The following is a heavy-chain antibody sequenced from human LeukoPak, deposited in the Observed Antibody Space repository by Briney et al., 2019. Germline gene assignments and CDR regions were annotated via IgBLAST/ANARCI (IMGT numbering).Heavy chain of an antibody. J-gene: IGHJ5*02. CDR2: IIPIFGTA. CDR3: ARDHRDVLLWFGESWFDP. Sequence: SVKVSCKASGGTFSSHAISWVRQAPGQGLEWMGGIIPIFGTANYAQKFQGRVTITADKSTSTAYMELSSLRSEDTAVYYCARDHRDVLLWFGESWFDPWGQGTLVTVSS. D-gene: IGHD3-10*01. CDR1: GGTFSSHA. V-gene: IGHV1-69*06.